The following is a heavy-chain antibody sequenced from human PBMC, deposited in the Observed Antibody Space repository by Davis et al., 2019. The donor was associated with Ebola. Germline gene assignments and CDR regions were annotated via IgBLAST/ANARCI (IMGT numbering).Heavy chain of an antibody. CDR3: AREGVLVVGATPLDY. D-gene: IGHD1-26*01. Sequence: AASVKVSCKASGYSFTSYGISWVRQAPGQGLEWMGWVSAYSGNTEYAQKLQGRVTMTTDTSTSTAYMELRSLRSDDTAVYYCAREGVLVVGATPLDYWGQGTLVTVSS. J-gene: IGHJ4*02. CDR1: GYSFTSYG. CDR2: VSAYSGNT. V-gene: IGHV1-18*01.